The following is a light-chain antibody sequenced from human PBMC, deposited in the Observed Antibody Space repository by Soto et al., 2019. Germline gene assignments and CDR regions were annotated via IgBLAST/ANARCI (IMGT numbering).Light chain of an antibody. CDR2: EDN. Sequence: VTQPHSVSESPGKTVTISCTRSSGSIASNFVQWYQQRPGSAPTIVIYEDNRRPSGVPDRFSGSIDSSSTSASLTISGLQTEDEADYYCQSYDGGIRVFGGGTKLTVL. V-gene: IGLV6-57*04. J-gene: IGLJ3*02. CDR3: QSYDGGIRV. CDR1: SGSIASNF.